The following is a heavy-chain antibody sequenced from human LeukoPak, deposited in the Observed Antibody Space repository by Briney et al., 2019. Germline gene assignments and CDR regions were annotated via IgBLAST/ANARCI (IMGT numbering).Heavy chain of an antibody. Sequence: SETLSLTCTVSGFSISSYYWSWIRRPPGKGLVWIGYIYYSGSTNYNPSLKSRVTISVDTSKNQFSLKLSSVTAADTAVYYCARGWSYSSSSPIADWGQGTLVTVSS. CDR2: IYYSGST. CDR3: ARGWSYSSSSPIAD. D-gene: IGHD6-13*01. J-gene: IGHJ4*02. V-gene: IGHV4-59*01. CDR1: GFSISSYY.